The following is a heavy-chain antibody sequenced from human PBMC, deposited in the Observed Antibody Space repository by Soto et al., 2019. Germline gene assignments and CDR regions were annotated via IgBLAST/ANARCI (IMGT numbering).Heavy chain of an antibody. V-gene: IGHV4-34*01. CDR1: GGSFSGYY. Sequence: QVQLQQWGAGLLKPSETLSLTCAVYGGSFSGYYWSWIRQPPGKGLEWIGEINHSGSTNYNPSLKSRVTISVDTAKNQYSLKLSSVTAADTAVYYCARVIAAAGTLGHWFDPWGQGTLVNVSS. J-gene: IGHJ5*02. CDR3: ARVIAAAGTLGHWFDP. CDR2: INHSGST. D-gene: IGHD6-13*01.